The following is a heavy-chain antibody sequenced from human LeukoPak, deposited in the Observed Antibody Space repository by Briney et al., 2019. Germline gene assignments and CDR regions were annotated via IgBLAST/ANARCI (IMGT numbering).Heavy chain of an antibody. D-gene: IGHD3-22*01. J-gene: IGHJ3*02. CDR2: IYYSGST. CDR3: ARDSSGYLTFDI. V-gene: IGHV4-59*01. Sequence: SETLSLTCTVSGGSISSYYWSWIRQPPGKGLEWIGYIYYSGSTNYNPSLKSRVTISVDTSKSQFSLKLSSVTAADTAVYYCARDSSGYLTFDIWGQGTMVTVSS. CDR1: GGSISSYY.